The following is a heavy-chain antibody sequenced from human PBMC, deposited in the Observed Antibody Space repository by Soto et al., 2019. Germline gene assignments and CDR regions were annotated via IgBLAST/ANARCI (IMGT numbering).Heavy chain of an antibody. Sequence: ASVKVSCKASGYTFTGYAMHWVRQAPGQRLEWMGWINAGNGNTKYSQKFQGRFTITRDTSASTAYMELSSLRSEDTAVYYCARIFPVTVVKGPFDYWGQGTLVTVSS. D-gene: IGHD2-21*01. J-gene: IGHJ4*02. CDR3: ARIFPVTVVKGPFDY. CDR1: GYTFTGYA. V-gene: IGHV1-3*01. CDR2: INAGNGNT.